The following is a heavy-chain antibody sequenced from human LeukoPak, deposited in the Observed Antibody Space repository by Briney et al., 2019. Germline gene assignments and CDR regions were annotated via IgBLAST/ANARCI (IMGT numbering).Heavy chain of an antibody. V-gene: IGHV3-48*03. J-gene: IGHJ4*02. CDR1: GFTFSSYE. CDR3: SGVDF. CDR2: ITSSGSTK. Sequence: GGSLRLSCAASGFTFSSYEMNWVRQAPGKGLEWVSYITSSGSTKYYADSVKGRFTISRDNSKNTLYLQMNSLRAEDTAVYPSSGVDFCGQGTLVTVSS. D-gene: IGHD2-15*01.